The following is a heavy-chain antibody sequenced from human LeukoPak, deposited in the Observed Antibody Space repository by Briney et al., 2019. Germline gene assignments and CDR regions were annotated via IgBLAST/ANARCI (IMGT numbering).Heavy chain of an antibody. D-gene: IGHD5/OR15-5a*01. J-gene: IGHJ3*02. Sequence: SETLSLTCTVSGGSVSSGSYYWSWIRQTPGKGLEWIGYIYYSGSTNYNPSLKSRVTISVDTSKNQFSLKLSSVTAADTAVYYCAKARVKVSYAFDIWGQGTMVTVSS. CDR1: GGSVSSGSYY. CDR2: IYYSGST. V-gene: IGHV4-61*01. CDR3: AKARVKVSYAFDI.